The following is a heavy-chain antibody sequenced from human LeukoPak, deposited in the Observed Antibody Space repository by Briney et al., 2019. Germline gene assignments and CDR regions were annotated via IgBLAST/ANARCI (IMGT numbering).Heavy chain of an antibody. V-gene: IGHV4-39*01. D-gene: IGHD3-3*01. Sequence: PSETLSLTCTVSGGSISSSSYYWGWIRQPPGKGLEWIGSIYYSGSTYYNPSLKSRVTISVDTSKNQFSLKLSSVTAADTAVYYCASTSSTYYDFWSYLFDYWGQGTLVTVSS. CDR2: IYYSGST. CDR1: GGSISSSSYY. J-gene: IGHJ4*02. CDR3: ASTSSTYYDFWSYLFDY.